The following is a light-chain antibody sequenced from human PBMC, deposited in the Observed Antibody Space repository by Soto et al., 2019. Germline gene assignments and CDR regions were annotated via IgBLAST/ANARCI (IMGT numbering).Light chain of an antibody. V-gene: IGKV1-5*01. Sequence: IQGTHSPSTLSASVVGRVPLTCLASQSTSSWLAWYQQKPGKAPKLRLYVSCTLQSGVPSRFSGSGSGTDFTLPISRLHPDDFATYYCQQYNTYPWTSGQG. CDR2: VSC. J-gene: IGKJ1*01. CDR1: QSTSSW. CDR3: QQYNTYPWT.